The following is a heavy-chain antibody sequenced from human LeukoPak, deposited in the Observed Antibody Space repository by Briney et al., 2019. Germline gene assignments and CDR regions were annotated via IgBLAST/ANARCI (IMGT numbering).Heavy chain of an antibody. J-gene: IGHJ6*04. V-gene: IGHV1-69*06. CDR3: ARGGQASHYYYYYGMDV. CDR2: IIPIFGTA. CDR1: GGTFSSYS. Sequence: SVKVSCKASGGTFSSYSISWVRQAPGQGLEWMGGIIPIFGTANYAQKFQGRVTITADKSTSTAYMELSSLRSEDTAVYYCARGGQASHYYYYYGMDVWGKGTTVTVSS.